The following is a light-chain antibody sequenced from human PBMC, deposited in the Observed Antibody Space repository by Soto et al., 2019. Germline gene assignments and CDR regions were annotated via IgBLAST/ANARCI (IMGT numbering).Light chain of an antibody. CDR3: QQYGNSPRT. Sequence: EIVLTQSPGTLSLSPGERATLSGRASQSVNSNFLAWYQQKPGQAPRLLISGASNRATGIPDRFSGSGSGTDFTLTISRLEPEDFAVYYCQQYGNSPRTLGQGTKVDIK. CDR1: QSVNSNF. J-gene: IGKJ1*01. CDR2: GAS. V-gene: IGKV3-20*01.